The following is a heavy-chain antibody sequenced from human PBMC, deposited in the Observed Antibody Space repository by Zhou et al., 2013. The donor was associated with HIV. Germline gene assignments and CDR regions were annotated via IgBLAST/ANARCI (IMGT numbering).Heavy chain of an antibody. CDR1: GYTLADLA. D-gene: IGHD3-22*01. CDR3: ARDEHDYYDSSGDAFDI. CDR2: ISAYNGNT. J-gene: IGHJ3*02. V-gene: IGHV1-18*01. Sequence: QVQLLQSGAEVKPPGASVKVSCKVFGYTLADLAIHWVRQPPGQGLEWMGWISAYNGNTNYAQKLQGRVTMTTDTSTSTAYMELRSLRSDDTAVYYCARDEHDYYDSSGDAFDIWGQGDNGHRLF.